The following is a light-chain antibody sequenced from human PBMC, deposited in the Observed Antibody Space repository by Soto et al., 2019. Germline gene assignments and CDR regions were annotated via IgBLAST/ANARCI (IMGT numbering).Light chain of an antibody. CDR3: QQLNSYPLT. V-gene: IGKV1-9*01. Sequence: IQLTQSPSSLSASVGDRVTLTCRASLGISSYLAWYQQKPGKAPKVLIYDASTLQSGVPSRFSGGGSGTDFTLTIRSMQTEDFANYYCQQLNSYPLTFGGGTKVDIK. CDR1: LGISSY. J-gene: IGKJ4*01. CDR2: DAS.